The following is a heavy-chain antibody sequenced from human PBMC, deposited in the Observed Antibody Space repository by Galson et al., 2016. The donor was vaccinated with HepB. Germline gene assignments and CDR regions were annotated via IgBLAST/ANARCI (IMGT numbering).Heavy chain of an antibody. J-gene: IGHJ4*02. D-gene: IGHD3-22*01. Sequence: SLRLSCAASGFTFTSYWMSWVRQAPGKGLEWVANIKQDGSEKYYVDSVKGRFTISRDNAKITLFLQMNRLRAEDTAVYYCAASYYYDSSGPYYFDYWGQGTLVTVSS. CDR2: IKQDGSEK. V-gene: IGHV3-7*01. CDR1: GFTFTSYW. CDR3: AASYYYDSSGPYYFDY.